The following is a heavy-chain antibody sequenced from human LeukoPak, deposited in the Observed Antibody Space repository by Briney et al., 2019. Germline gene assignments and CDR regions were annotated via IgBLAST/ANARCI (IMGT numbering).Heavy chain of an antibody. CDR2: IYSGGST. J-gene: IGHJ4*02. D-gene: IGHD3-9*01. CDR3: ASGVLRNFDWLSPPHY. CDR1: GFTFSIHW. Sequence: GGSLRLSCAASGFTFSIHWMTWVRQAPGKGLEWVAVIYSGGSTYYADSVKGRFTISRDNSKNTLYLQMNSLRAEDTAVYYCASGVLRNFDWLSPPHYWGQGTLVTVSS. V-gene: IGHV3-53*01.